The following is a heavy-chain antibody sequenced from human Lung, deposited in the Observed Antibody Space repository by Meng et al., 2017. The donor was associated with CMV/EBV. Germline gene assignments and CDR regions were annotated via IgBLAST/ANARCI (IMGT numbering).Heavy chain of an antibody. J-gene: IGHJ4*02. D-gene: IGHD7-27*01. CDR2: IHPHRGDT. CDR3: ARDNNWGPDY. V-gene: IGHV1-2*02. Sequence: SXXVSCKASGYTFTAHYFHWVRQAPGQGLEWMGWIHPHRGDTNYAQQFQGRVTLTRDTSINTGYMELTRLTSDDTAVYYCARDNNWGPDYWGQGPLVTVSS. CDR1: GYTFTAHY.